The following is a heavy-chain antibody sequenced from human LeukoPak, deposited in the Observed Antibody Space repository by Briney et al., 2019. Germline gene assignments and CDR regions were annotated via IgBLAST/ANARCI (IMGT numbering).Heavy chain of an antibody. D-gene: IGHD6-13*01. CDR2: INSRSFHI. V-gene: IGHV3-21*01. Sequence: GGSLRLSCAASGFTFSSYSMNWVRQAPGKGLEWVASINSRSFHIYYADSVKGRFTISRDNAKNSLYLQMNSLRAEDTAVYYCAREGGYSSSWSAPWPNWFDPWGQGTLVTVSS. J-gene: IGHJ5*02. CDR3: AREGGYSSSWSAPWPNWFDP. CDR1: GFTFSSYS.